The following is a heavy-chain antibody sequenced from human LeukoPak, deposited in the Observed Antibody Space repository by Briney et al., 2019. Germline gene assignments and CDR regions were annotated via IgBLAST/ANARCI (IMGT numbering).Heavy chain of an antibody. J-gene: IGHJ4*02. CDR2: ISSAGGNL. Sequence: GGSLRLSCAASGFTFRSYGLGWFRQAPGKGLEWVSYISSAGGNLNYADSVKGRFIISRDNGKNSLYLQMNSLRAEDTAVYYCAIWMGNNGDFTGPLDYWGQGTLVTVSS. V-gene: IGHV3-48*01. D-gene: IGHD2-8*01. CDR1: GFTFRSYG. CDR3: AIWMGNNGDFTGPLDY.